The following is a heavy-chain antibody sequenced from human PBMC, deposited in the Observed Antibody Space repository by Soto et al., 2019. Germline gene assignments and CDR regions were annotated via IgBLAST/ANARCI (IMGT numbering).Heavy chain of an antibody. CDR1: GGSISSSSYY. V-gene: IGHV4-39*01. J-gene: IGHJ4*02. CDR2: IYYSGST. Sequence: NPSETLSLTCTVSGGSISSSSYYWGWIRQPPGKGLEWIGSIYYSGSTYYNPSLKSRVTISVDTSKNQFSLKLSSVTAADTAVYYCARHALEYSSSSLAYYFDYWGQGTLVTVSS. D-gene: IGHD6-6*01. CDR3: ARHALEYSSSSLAYYFDY.